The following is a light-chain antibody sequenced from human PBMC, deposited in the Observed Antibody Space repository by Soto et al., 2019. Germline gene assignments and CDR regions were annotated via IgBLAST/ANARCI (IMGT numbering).Light chain of an antibody. CDR1: QSVSGSA. J-gene: IGKJ4*01. CDR3: QQYGDSPVT. Sequence: IVLTQSPGILSLSPGERATLSCRASQSVSGSALAWYQQRPAQAPRLLVYGASNRVSGLPDRFSGRGSGTDFTLTISRLEPEDFAFYFCQQYGDSPVTFGGGT. V-gene: IGKV3-20*01. CDR2: GAS.